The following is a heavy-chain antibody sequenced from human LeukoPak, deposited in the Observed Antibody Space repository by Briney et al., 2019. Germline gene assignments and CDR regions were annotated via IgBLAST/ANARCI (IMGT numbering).Heavy chain of an antibody. D-gene: IGHD2-21*01. V-gene: IGHV3-74*01. Sequence: GGSLRLSCAASGFTFSSFSMHWVRQAPGKGLEWVSRINRDGSVISYADSVKGRFTISRDNAKNTLYLQLNSLRVEDTAVYYCSTILVIVTTPGDDLYYWGQGYLVTVSS. J-gene: IGHJ4*02. CDR3: STILVIVTTPGDDLYY. CDR2: INRDGSVI. CDR1: GFTFSSFS.